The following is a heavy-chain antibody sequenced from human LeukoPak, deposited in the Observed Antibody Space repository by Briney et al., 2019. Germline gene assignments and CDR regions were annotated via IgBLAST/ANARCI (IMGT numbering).Heavy chain of an antibody. CDR3: ARRGGTWWLDY. V-gene: IGHV5-51*01. CDR1: GYSFTSYW. CDR2: IYPGDSDI. D-gene: IGHD2-8*02. Sequence: GASLKISCKGSGYSFTSYWIGWLRQLPGKGLEWMGIIYPGDSDIKYSPSFQGQVTISVDKSISTAYLQWSSLKASDTAMYYCARRGGTWWLDYWGQGTLVTVSS. J-gene: IGHJ4*02.